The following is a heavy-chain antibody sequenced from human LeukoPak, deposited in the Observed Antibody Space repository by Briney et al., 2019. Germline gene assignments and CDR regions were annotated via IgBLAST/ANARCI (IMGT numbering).Heavy chain of an antibody. CDR2: IYYSGST. Sequence: PSETLSLTCTVSGGSISSYYWSWIRQPPGKGLEWIGYIYYSGSTNYNPSLKSRVTISVDTPKNQFSLKLSSVTAADTAVYYCARIVGSGWYDYYYYYGMDVWGQGTTVTVSS. CDR1: GGSISSYY. V-gene: IGHV4-59*08. CDR3: ARIVGSGWYDYYYYYGMDV. J-gene: IGHJ6*02. D-gene: IGHD6-19*01.